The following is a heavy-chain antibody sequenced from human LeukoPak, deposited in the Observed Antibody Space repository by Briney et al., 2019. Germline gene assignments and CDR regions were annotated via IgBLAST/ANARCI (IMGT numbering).Heavy chain of an antibody. CDR2: MNPNSGIT. J-gene: IGHJ2*01. Sequence: GASVKVSCKASGYTFTSYDINWVRQATGQGLEWMGWMNPNSGITGYAQKFQGRVTMTRNTSISTAYMELSSLRSEDTAVYYCARVVVDCGGDCYGWYFDLWGRGTLVTVSS. CDR3: ARVVVDCGGDCYGWYFDL. V-gene: IGHV1-8*01. D-gene: IGHD2-21*02. CDR1: GYTFTSYD.